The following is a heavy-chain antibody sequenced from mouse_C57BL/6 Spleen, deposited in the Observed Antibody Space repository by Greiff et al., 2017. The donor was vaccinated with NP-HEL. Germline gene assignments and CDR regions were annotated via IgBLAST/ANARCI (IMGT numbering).Heavy chain of an antibody. D-gene: IGHD2-4*01. CDR3: TRGYYDYDGFDY. V-gene: IGHV5-9-1*02. J-gene: IGHJ2*01. CDR2: ISSGGDYI. Sequence: LVESGEGLVKPGGSLKLSCAASGFTFSSYAMSWVRQTPEKRLEWVAYISSGGDYIYYADTVKGRFTISRDNARNTLYLQMSSLKSEDTAMYYCTRGYYDYDGFDYWGQGTTLTVSS. CDR1: GFTFSSYA.